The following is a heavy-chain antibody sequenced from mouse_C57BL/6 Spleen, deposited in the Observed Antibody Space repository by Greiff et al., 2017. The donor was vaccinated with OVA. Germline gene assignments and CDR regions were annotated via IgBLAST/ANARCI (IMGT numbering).Heavy chain of an antibody. D-gene: IGHD2-4*01. CDR1: GYTFTSYW. CDR3: ARRRAYDYDAWFAY. CDR2: IDPSGSYT. V-gene: IGHV1-69*01. J-gene: IGHJ3*01. Sequence: VQLQQPGAELVMPGASVKLSCKASGYTFTSYWMHWVKQRPGQGLEWIGEIDPSGSYTNYNQKFKGKSTLTVDKSSSTAYMQLSSLTSEDSAVYYCARRRAYDYDAWFAYWGQGTLVTVSA.